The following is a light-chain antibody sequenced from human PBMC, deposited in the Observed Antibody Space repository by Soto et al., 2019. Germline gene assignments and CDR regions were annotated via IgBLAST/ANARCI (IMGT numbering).Light chain of an antibody. CDR1: QDISNY. CDR3: QQYENFPYT. J-gene: IGKJ2*01. V-gene: IGKV1-33*01. Sequence: DIQMTQSPSSLSASVGDRVTITCQASQDISNYLNWYQQKPVKAPKLLIYETSNLATGVPSRFSGSGSGTDFTFTISSLQPEDIAAYYCQQYENFPYTFGQGTKLEIK. CDR2: ETS.